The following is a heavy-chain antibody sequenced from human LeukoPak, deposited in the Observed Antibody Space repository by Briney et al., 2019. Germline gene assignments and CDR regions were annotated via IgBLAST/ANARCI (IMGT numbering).Heavy chain of an antibody. V-gene: IGHV3-21*01. D-gene: IGHD6-19*01. Sequence: AGGSLRLSCAASGXTFSTYSVNWVRQAPGKGLEWVSPISSGSTYIYYADSVKGRFTISRDNAKNSLSLQMNSLRADDTAVYYCARGSGSGWSWGTNYFDYWGQGSLVTVSS. CDR1: GXTFSTYS. J-gene: IGHJ4*02. CDR2: ISSGSTYI. CDR3: ARGSGSGWSWGTNYFDY.